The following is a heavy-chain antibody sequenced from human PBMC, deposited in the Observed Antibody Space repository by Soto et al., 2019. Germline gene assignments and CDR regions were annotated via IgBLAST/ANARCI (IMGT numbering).Heavy chain of an antibody. V-gene: IGHV4-59*01. CDR2: IYYSGST. CDR3: ARYGFGELYSRYYYYYMDV. J-gene: IGHJ6*03. CDR1: GGSIRGYI. Sequence: SETLSLTCTVSGGSIRGYIWSWVRQPPGKGLEWIGSIYYSGSTYYNPSLKSRVTISVDTSKNQFSLKLSSVTAADTAVYYCARYGFGELYSRYYYYYMDVWGKGTTVTVSS. D-gene: IGHD3-10*01.